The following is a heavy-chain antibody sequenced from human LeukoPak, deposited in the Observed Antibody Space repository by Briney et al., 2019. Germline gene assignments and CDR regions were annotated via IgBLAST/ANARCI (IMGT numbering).Heavy chain of an antibody. Sequence: ASVTVSFKGSGYTFTDYYMDWVRQAQGQGKEWMGWINTNDGDTNYAQKFQGRVTMTRDTSISTAHMEVSRLRSDDTAVYYCARANFLYCSSSTSLFDYWGQGTLVTVSS. CDR2: INTNDGDT. J-gene: IGHJ4*02. CDR1: GYTFTDYY. CDR3: ARANFLYCSSSTSLFDY. V-gene: IGHV1-2*02. D-gene: IGHD2-2*01.